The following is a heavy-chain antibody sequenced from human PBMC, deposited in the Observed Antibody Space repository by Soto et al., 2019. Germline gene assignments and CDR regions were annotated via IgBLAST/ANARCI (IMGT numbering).Heavy chain of an antibody. CDR2: ISSSSSYT. CDR3: AREHDYRFDY. J-gene: IGHJ4*02. Sequence: QVPLVESGGGLVKPGGSLRLSCAASGFTFSDYYMSWIRQAPGKGLEWVSYISSSSSYTKYADSVKGRFTISRDNANDSLYLQMNSLRAEDTAVYYCAREHDYRFDYWVQGTLVTVSS. CDR1: GFTFSDYY. V-gene: IGHV3-11*05. D-gene: IGHD4-17*01.